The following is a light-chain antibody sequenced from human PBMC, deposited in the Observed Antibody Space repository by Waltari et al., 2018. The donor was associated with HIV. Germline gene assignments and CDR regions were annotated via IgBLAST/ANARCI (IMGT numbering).Light chain of an antibody. CDR3: AAWDDSLNGPGVV. Sequence: QSVLTQPPSASGTHGPRVTIPFYGSSTNIGSNTVNWSPQLPGTAPKPLIYSNNQRPSGFPDRCSGSKSGTSASLAISGLQSEDEADYYCAAWDDSLNGPGVVFGGGTKLTVL. V-gene: IGLV1-44*01. CDR2: SNN. CDR1: STNIGSNT. J-gene: IGLJ2*01.